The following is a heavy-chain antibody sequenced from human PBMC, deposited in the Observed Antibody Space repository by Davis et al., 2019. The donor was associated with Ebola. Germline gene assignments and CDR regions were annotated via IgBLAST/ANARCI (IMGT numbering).Heavy chain of an antibody. CDR2: IKQDGSEK. J-gene: IGHJ4*02. CDR1: GFTFSSYW. V-gene: IGHV3-7*03. Sequence: GESLKISCTTSGFTFSSYWMSWVRQAPGKGLEWVANIKQDGSEKYYVDSVKGRFTISRDNAKNSLYLQMNNLRAEDTAVYYCAREEMATLYWGQGTLVTVSS. CDR3: AREEMATLY. D-gene: IGHD5-24*01.